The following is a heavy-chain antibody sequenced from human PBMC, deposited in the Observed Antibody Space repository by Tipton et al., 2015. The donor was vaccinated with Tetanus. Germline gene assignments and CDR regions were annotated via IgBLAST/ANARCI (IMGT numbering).Heavy chain of an antibody. D-gene: IGHD5-24*01. CDR3: AREGAPRDGYNYAFDY. V-gene: IGHV3-33*01. CDR1: GFTFSSYG. Sequence: SLRLSCAASGFTFSSYGMHWVRQAPGKGLEWVAVIWDDGSNKYYADSVKGRFTISRDNSKNTLYLQMNSLRAEDTAVYYCAREGAPRDGYNYAFDYWGQGTLVTVSS. J-gene: IGHJ4*02. CDR2: IWDDGSNK.